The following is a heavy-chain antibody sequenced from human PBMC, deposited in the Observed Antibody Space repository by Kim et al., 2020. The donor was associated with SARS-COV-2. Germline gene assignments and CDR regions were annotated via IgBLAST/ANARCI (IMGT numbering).Heavy chain of an antibody. CDR2: VNSDGIST. Sequence: GGSLRLSCAASGFTFTNYWMHWVRQVPGKGLVWVSRVNSDGISTTYADSVKGRFTVSRDNAKNTLYLQMNSLRVEDTAVYYCVRDATMSARPGRNWFDPWGQGTLVTVSS. D-gene: IGHD6-6*01. CDR1: GFTFTNYW. V-gene: IGHV3-74*01. J-gene: IGHJ5*02. CDR3: VRDATMSARPGRNWFDP.